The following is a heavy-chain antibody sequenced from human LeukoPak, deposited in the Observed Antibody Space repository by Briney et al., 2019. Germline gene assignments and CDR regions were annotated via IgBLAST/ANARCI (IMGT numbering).Heavy chain of an antibody. CDR1: GFTFSSYW. CDR2: IKQDGSEK. CDR3: ARARGSYPTYDYYMDV. D-gene: IGHD1-26*01. J-gene: IGHJ6*03. Sequence: GGSLRLSCAASGFTFSSYWMSWDRQAPGKGLEWVANIKQDGSEKYYVDSVKGRFTISRDNAKNSLYLQMNSLRAEDTAVYYCARARGSYPTYDYYMDVWGKGTTVTVSS. V-gene: IGHV3-7*01.